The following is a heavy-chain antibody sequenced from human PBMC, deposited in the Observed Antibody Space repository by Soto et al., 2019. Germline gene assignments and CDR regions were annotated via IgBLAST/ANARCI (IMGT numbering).Heavy chain of an antibody. CDR2: ISVDNGNT. CDR1: GYTFTDYD. J-gene: IGHJ5*02. V-gene: IGHV1-18*01. CDR3: ARTSVSNHNWFDP. D-gene: IGHD4-4*01. Sequence: QGQLVQSGAEVKKPGASVKVSCKASGYTFTDYDISWVRQAPGQGLEWMGWISVDNGNTKYVESLQGRVTMTTDTSSSTAYLEVRSLRSDDTAVYYCARTSVSNHNWFDPWGQGTLVAVSS.